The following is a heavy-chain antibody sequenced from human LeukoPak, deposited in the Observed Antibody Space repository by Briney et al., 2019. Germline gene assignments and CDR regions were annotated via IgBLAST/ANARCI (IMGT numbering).Heavy chain of an antibody. CDR3: ARSPSTYYYGSGGGHRLYNWFDP. CDR1: AGSFSGYY. J-gene: IGHJ5*02. D-gene: IGHD3-10*01. Sequence: PSETLSLTCAVYAGSFSGYYWSWIRQPPGKGLEWIGEINHSGGTNYNPSLKSRVTISVDTSKNQFSLKLSSVTAADTAVYYCARSPSTYYYGSGGGHRLYNWFDPWGQGTLVTVSS. CDR2: INHSGGT. V-gene: IGHV4-34*01.